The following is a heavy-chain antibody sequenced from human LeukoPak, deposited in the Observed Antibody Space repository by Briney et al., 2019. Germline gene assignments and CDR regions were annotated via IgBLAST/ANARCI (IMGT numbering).Heavy chain of an antibody. CDR2: INHSGST. V-gene: IGHV4-34*01. CDR1: GGSFSGYY. J-gene: IGHJ4*02. Sequence: SETLSLTCAVYGGSFSGYYWTWIRQPPGKGLEWIGEINHSGSTNYNPSLKSRVTISVDTSKNQFSLKLSSVTAADTAVYYCAREGGGSSWYAYWGQGTLVTVSS. D-gene: IGHD6-13*01. CDR3: AREGGGSSWYAY.